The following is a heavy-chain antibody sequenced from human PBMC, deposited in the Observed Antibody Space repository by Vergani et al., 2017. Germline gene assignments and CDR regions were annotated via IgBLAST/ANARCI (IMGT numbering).Heavy chain of an antibody. CDR1: GGSISSHY. CDR3: ARANDDY. J-gene: IGHJ4*02. Sequence: QVQLQESGPGLVKPSETLSLTCTVSGGSISSHYWSWIRQPPGKGLEWIGYIYYSGSTNYNPSLKSRVTISVDTSKNQFSLKLSSVTAADTAVYYCARANDDYWGQGTLVTVSS. CDR2: IYYSGST. D-gene: IGHD1-1*01. V-gene: IGHV4-59*11.